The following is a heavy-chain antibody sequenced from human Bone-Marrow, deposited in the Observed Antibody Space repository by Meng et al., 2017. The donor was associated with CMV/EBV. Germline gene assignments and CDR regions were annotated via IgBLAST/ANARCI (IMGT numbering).Heavy chain of an antibody. CDR3: ARLLTRYCSSTSCPDWYFDL. V-gene: IGHV5-51*01. J-gene: IGHJ2*01. CDR2: IYPGDSDT. CDR1: GYSFTSYW. Sequence: GESLKISCKGSGYSFTSYWIGWVRQMPGKGLEWMGIIYPGDSDTRYSPSFQGQVTISADKSISTAYLQWSSLKASDTAMYYCARLLTRYCSSTSCPDWYFDLWGRGTLVTVSS. D-gene: IGHD2-2*01.